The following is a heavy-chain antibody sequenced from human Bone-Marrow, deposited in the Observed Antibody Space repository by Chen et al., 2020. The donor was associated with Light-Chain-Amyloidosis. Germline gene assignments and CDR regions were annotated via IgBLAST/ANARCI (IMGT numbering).Heavy chain of an antibody. V-gene: IGHV3-23*01. D-gene: IGHD2-21*02. CDR2: ISGGGERT. J-gene: IGHJ3*01. CDR3: AQDFTSGVTAFDDPFDV. Sequence: VQLLESGGGLVQPGGSLRPSCAASGRSFNPYGRSWVRQAPGKGLEWVSGISGGGERTFYADSVKVRFTVSLDSSKNTLYLQMNSLRVDDTAVYYCAQDFTSGVTAFDDPFDVWGQGTMVTVSP. CDR1: GRSFNPYG.